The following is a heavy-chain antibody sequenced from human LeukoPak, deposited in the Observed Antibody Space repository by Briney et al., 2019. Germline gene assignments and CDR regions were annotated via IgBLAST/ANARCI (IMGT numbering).Heavy chain of an antibody. CDR1: GFTFSSYG. D-gene: IGHD5-12*01. Sequence: GGSLRLSCAASGFTFSSYGMHWVRQAPGKGLEWVAFIRYDGSNKYYADSVKGRFTISRDNAKNSLYLQMNSLRAEDTAVYYCARVAGGYAPHDYWGQGTLVTVSS. V-gene: IGHV3-30*02. CDR3: ARVAGGYAPHDY. J-gene: IGHJ4*02. CDR2: IRYDGSNK.